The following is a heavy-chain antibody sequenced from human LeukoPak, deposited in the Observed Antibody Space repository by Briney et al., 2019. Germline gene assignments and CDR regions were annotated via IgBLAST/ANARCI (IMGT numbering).Heavy chain of an antibody. V-gene: IGHV7-4-1*02. CDR3: AREEDYGSGSYYTPSNWFDP. J-gene: IGHJ5*02. CDR1: GYTFTSYA. D-gene: IGHD3-10*01. CDR2: INTNTGNP. Sequence: ASVKVSCKASGYTFTSYAMNWVRQAPGQGLEWMGWINTNTGNPTYAQDFTGHFVFSLDTSVSTAYLQISSLKAEDTAVYYCAREEDYGSGSYYTPSNWFDPWGQGTLVTVSS.